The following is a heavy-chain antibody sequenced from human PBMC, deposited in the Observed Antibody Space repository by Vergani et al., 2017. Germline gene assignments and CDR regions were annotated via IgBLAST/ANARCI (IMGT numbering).Heavy chain of an antibody. CDR3: ARALSRGGYPFEY. J-gene: IGHJ4*02. Sequence: QVQLVESGGGVVQPGGSLRLSCGASGFTFSSYGMHWVRQAPGKGLEWVAVIWYDGSNKYYADSVKGRFTISRDNSKNTLYLQMNSLRAEDTAVYYCARALSRGGYPFEYWGQGTLVTVSS. D-gene: IGHD1-26*01. V-gene: IGHV3-33*01. CDR1: GFTFSSYG. CDR2: IWYDGSNK.